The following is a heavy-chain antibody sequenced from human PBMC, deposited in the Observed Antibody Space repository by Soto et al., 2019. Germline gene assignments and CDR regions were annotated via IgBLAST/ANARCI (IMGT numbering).Heavy chain of an antibody. V-gene: IGHV4-31*03. D-gene: IGHD3-10*01. CDR2: TYYSGTT. CDR1: GGSISSGNYY. Sequence: QVQLQESGPGLVKPSETLSLTCTVSGGSISSGNYYWSWIRQHPGKGLEWIGYTYYSGTTYYNPSLKCRVTILEDTSKNQFSLKLRSVTAADTAVYYCAREKYGSGNSWGQGILVTVSS. CDR3: AREKYGSGNS. J-gene: IGHJ4*02.